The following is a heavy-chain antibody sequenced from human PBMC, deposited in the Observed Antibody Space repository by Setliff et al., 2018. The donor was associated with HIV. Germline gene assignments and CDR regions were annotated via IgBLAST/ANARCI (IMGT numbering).Heavy chain of an antibody. CDR1: GYTFTSYY. J-gene: IGHJ4*02. CDR3: ARGVLYGLSEY. D-gene: IGHD3-10*01. Sequence: ASVKVSCKASGYTFTSYYLHWVRQAPGQGLEWMGIINPSGGSTTYAQKFQGRVTMTRDTSASTVYMELSSLTPDDTAVYYCARGVLYGLSEYWGTGSLVTVSS. CDR2: INPSGGST. V-gene: IGHV1-46*01.